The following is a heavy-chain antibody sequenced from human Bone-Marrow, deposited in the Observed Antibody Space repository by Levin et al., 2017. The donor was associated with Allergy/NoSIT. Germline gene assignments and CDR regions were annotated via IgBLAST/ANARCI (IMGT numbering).Heavy chain of an antibody. Sequence: LGESLKISCKASGYTFTGYYMHWVRQAPGQGLEWMGRINPNSGGTNYAQKFQGRVTMTRDTSISTAYMELSRLRSDDTAVYYCASGIGDYDILTGYYKGSGFDYWGQGTLVTVSS. J-gene: IGHJ4*02. CDR2: INPNSGGT. D-gene: IGHD3-9*01. CDR3: ASGIGDYDILTGYYKGSGFDY. CDR1: GYTFTGYY. V-gene: IGHV1-2*06.